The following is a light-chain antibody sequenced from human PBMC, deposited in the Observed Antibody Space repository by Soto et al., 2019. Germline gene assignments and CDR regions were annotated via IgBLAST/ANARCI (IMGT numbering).Light chain of an antibody. CDR1: QNIRSW. Sequence: KIKQPASTVAASVEDRVTITCPASQNIRSWLAWYQQKPGKPPRLLIYRASSLESGVPSRFSGSGSGTEFTLTISSLQPEDFAAYYCQQYNSYPGTFGEGTKVDIK. J-gene: IGKJ4*02. CDR3: QQYNSYPGT. V-gene: IGKV1-5*03. CDR2: RAS.